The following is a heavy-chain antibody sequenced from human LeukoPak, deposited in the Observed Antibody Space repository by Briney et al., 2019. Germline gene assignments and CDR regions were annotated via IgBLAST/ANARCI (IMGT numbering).Heavy chain of an antibody. J-gene: IGHJ4*02. CDR1: GGSISSSSYY. CDR2: IYYSGST. Sequence: SETLSLTCTVSGGSISSSSYYWGWIRQPPGKGLGWIGSIYYSGSTYYNPSLKSRVTISVDTSKNQFSLKMSSVTAADTAVYHCARHVTYGDYVYYFDYWGQGTLVTVSS. D-gene: IGHD4-17*01. V-gene: IGHV4-39*01. CDR3: ARHVTYGDYVYYFDY.